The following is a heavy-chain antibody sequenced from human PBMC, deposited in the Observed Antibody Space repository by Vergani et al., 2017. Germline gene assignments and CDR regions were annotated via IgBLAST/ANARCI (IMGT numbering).Heavy chain of an antibody. J-gene: IGHJ1*01. Sequence: QVQLQESGPGLVKPSETLSLTCAVSGFSIDNGYYWDWIRQPPGKGLEWIGSIYRTGRTHFNPSLKSRVTISVDTSNNHFSLRLSSVTAADTAVYYCAREDIVVVPAAIYFQHWGQGTLVTVSS. CDR3: AREDIVVVPAAIYFQH. CDR1: GFSIDNGYY. D-gene: IGHD2-2*01. CDR2: IYRTGRT. V-gene: IGHV4-38-2*02.